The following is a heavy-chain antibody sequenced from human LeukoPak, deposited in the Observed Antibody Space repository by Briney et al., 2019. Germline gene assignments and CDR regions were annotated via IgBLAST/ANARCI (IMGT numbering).Heavy chain of an antibody. CDR3: ARDIRLDGYNGAFVDY. V-gene: IGHV3-11*01. Sequence: GGSLRLSCAASGFTFSDYYMSWIRQAPGKGLEWVSYISSSGSTIYYADSVKGRFTISRDNAKNSLYLQMNSLRAEDTAVYYCARDIRLDGYNGAFVDYWGQGTLVTVSS. CDR2: ISSSGSTI. CDR1: GFTFSDYY. J-gene: IGHJ4*02. D-gene: IGHD5-24*01.